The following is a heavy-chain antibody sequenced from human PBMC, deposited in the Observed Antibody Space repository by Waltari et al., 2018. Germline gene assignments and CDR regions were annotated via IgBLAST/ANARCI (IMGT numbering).Heavy chain of an antibody. CDR3: TTAPMPD. CDR1: GFTFSHSW. CDR2: MRSRSDGGTA. Sequence: EVQLVESGGGLVEPGGSLRLSCVASGFTFSHSWINWVRQAPGKGLEWDGLMRSRSDGGTADYAAPVKGRFTISRDDSKDTLYLQMNNLRPEDTAVYYCTTAPMPDWGQGTLVTVSS. V-gene: IGHV3-15*01. D-gene: IGHD2-2*01. J-gene: IGHJ4*02.